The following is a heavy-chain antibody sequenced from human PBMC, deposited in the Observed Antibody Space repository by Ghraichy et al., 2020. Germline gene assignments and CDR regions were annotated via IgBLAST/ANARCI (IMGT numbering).Heavy chain of an antibody. J-gene: IGHJ4*02. CDR3: ARPPLGDKDW. Sequence: SETLSLTCAVYGGSFNTYYWSWIRQPPGKGLEWIGEINHTGSTSYNPSLKNRVTISVDTSKNQISLKMNAVTAADTAVYYCARPPLGDKDWWGQGTLVTVAS. V-gene: IGHV4-34*01. CDR2: INHTGST. CDR1: GGSFNTYY. D-gene: IGHD3/OR15-3a*01.